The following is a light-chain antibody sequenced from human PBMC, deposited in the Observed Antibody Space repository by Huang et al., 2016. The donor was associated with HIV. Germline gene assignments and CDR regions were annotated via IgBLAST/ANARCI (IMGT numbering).Light chain of an antibody. CDR2: AES. V-gene: IGKV1-39*01. CDR1: QTINSY. CDR3: QQTYSSPRT. Sequence: DIQMTQSPSSLSASVGDRVTITCRASQTINSYLHWYQKKPGKAPQLLIYAESTLQSVVPSRFSGGGSGTDFTLTISSLQPEDFATYYCQQTYSSPRTFGQGTKVDIK. J-gene: IGKJ1*01.